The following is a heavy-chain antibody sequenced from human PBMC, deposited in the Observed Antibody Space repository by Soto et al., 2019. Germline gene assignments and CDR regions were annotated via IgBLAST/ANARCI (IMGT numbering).Heavy chain of an antibody. V-gene: IGHV3-11*01. J-gene: IGHJ3*02. CDR2: ISSSGSTI. CDR1: GFTFSDYY. CDR3: ASSRHSSGPMGAFDI. D-gene: IGHD6-19*01. Sequence: GGSLRLSCAASGFTFSDYYMSWIRQAPGKGLEWVSYISSSGSTIYYADSVKGRFTISRDNAKNSLYLQMNSLRAEDTAVYYCASSRHSSGPMGAFDIWGQGTMVTVSS.